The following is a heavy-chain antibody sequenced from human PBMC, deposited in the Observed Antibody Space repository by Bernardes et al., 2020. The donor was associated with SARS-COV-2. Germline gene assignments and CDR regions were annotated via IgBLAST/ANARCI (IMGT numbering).Heavy chain of an antibody. D-gene: IGHD3-10*01. J-gene: IGHJ5*02. CDR3: ARALSSRFGEGWFDP. CDR2: TYYRSKWYN. Sequence: SQTLSLTCAISGDSVSSHSVIWHWIRQSPSRGLEWLGRTYYRSKWYNDYSISVKGRMTVDSDTSNNHLFLRLNSVTPEDTAVYYCARALSSRFGEGWFDPWGPGTLIIVSS. CDR1: GDSVSSHSVI. V-gene: IGHV6-1*01.